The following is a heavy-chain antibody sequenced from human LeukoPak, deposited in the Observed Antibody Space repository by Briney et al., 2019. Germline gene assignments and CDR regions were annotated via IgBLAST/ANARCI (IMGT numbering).Heavy chain of an antibody. CDR3: ARHSDFWSGYYMNY. CDR1: GYSFTNYW. CDR2: IYPGDSDT. Sequence: GESLKISCKGSGYSFTNYWIGWVRQMPGKGLEWMGIIYPGDSDTRYSPSFQGQVPISADKSISTSYLQWSSLKASDTAIYYCARHSDFWSGYYMNYWGQGTLVTVSS. D-gene: IGHD3-3*01. J-gene: IGHJ4*02. V-gene: IGHV5-51*01.